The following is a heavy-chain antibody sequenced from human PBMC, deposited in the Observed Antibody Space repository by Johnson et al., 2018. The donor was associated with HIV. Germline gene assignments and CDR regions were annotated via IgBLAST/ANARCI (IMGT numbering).Heavy chain of an antibody. CDR3: ARALRWYDGSGSYPDAFDI. V-gene: IGHV3-30-3*01. CDR1: GFTFSSYA. D-gene: IGHD3-10*01. Sequence: QMQLVESGGGVVQPGRSLRLSCAASGFTFSSYAMHWVRQAPGKGLEWVAVISYDGSNKYYVDSVKGRFTISRDNAKNSLYLQMNSPRAEDTAVYYCARALRWYDGSGSYPDAFDIWGQGTMVTVSS. CDR2: ISYDGSNK. J-gene: IGHJ3*02.